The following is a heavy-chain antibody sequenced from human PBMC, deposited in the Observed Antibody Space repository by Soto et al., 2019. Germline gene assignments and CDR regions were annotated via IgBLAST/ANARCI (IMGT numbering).Heavy chain of an antibody. CDR3: ARSGYGSRDSSSYYYYYYGMDV. CDR2: IIPILGIA. CDR1: GGTFSSYA. J-gene: IGHJ6*02. V-gene: IGHV1-69*10. Sequence: ASVKVSCKASGGTFSSYAISWVRQAPGQGLEWMGGIIPILGIANYAQKFQGRVTITADKSTSTAYMELSSLRSDDTAVYCCARSGYGSRDSSSYYYYYYGMDVWGQGTTVTVSS. D-gene: IGHD3-22*01.